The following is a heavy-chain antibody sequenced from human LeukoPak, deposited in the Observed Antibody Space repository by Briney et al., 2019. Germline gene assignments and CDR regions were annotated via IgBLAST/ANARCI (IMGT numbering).Heavy chain of an antibody. CDR3: AIGLAAAGKRFFDY. CDR2: NYNGGST. CDR1: GFTFDDYG. J-gene: IGHJ4*02. D-gene: IGHD6-13*01. V-gene: IGHV3-53*01. Sequence: AGGSLRLTCAASGFTFDDYGMSWVRQAPGKGLEWLSVNYNGGSTYYADSVKGRFTICRDNSKNTLYLQMNRLRAEDTAVYYCAIGLAAAGKRFFDYWGQGTLVTVSS.